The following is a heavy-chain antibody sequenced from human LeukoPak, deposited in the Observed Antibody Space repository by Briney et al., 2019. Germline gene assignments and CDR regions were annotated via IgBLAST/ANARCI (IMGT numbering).Heavy chain of an antibody. J-gene: IGHJ6*02. Sequence: GGSLRLSCAASEFTFRTFSMHWVREAPGKGLVWVSRINSDGSSTNYADSVKGRFTISRDNAKNTLYLQMNSLRAEDTAVYYCFQSGGMDIWGQGTTVTVSS. V-gene: IGHV3-74*01. CDR3: FQSGGMDI. CDR1: EFTFRTFS. CDR2: INSDGSST.